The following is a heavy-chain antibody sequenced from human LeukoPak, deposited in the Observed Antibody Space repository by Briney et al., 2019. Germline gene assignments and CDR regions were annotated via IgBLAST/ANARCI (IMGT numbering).Heavy chain of an antibody. Sequence: GGSLRLSCAASGFTFSSYGMSWVRQAPGKGLEWVSVISGSGSFTCYADSVKGRFTISRDSSKNTLYLQMNSLRVEDTAVYYCAKRSGSGNYFDFWGQGTLVTVSS. CDR2: ISGSGSFT. J-gene: IGHJ4*02. V-gene: IGHV3-23*01. CDR3: AKRSGSGNYFDF. CDR1: GFTFSSYG. D-gene: IGHD3-10*01.